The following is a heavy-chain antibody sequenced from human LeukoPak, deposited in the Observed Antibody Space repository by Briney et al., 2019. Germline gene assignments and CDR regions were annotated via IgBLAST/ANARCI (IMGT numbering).Heavy chain of an antibody. CDR2: IRSKAYGGTT. CDR3: TRGSMITFVY. J-gene: IGHJ4*02. V-gene: IGHV3-49*04. CDR1: GFTFGDYA. Sequence: GGSLRLSCTASGFTFGDYAMSWVRQAPGKGLEWVGFIRSKAYGGTTEYAASVKGRFTISRDDSKSIAYLQMNSLKTEDTAVYYCTRGSMITFVYWGQGTLVTVSS. D-gene: IGHD3-16*01.